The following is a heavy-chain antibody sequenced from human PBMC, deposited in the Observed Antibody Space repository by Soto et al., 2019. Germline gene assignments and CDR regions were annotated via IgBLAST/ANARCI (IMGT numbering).Heavy chain of an antibody. V-gene: IGHV3-21*03. D-gene: IGHD3-22*01. CDR3: TTDLVGIPRAVVVITDDY. CDR2: IRGFSPYT. CDR1: GFTFRTYT. J-gene: IGHJ4*02. Sequence: PGGSLRLSCVASGFTFRTYTMNWVRQAPGKGLEWVSGIRGFSPYTFYAESVKGRFTISRDNAKNSLYLQMNSLKTEDTAVYYCTTDLVGIPRAVVVITDDYWGQGTLVTVSS.